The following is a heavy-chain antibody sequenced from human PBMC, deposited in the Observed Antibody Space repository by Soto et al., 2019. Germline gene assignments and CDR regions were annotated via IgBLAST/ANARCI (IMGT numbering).Heavy chain of an antibody. D-gene: IGHD4-17*01. J-gene: IGHJ4*02. CDR2: INPSEGST. Sequence: QGFLVQSGAEVKKPGASVKVSCKTSGYTFTTYYMHGVRQAPGQGLEWMGVINPSEGSTYSAQKCQGRVTMTRDTSTSTVYLELSSLRAEDSAMYYCVRDRFGYGDSGDWGQGTLVTVSS. CDR1: GYTFTTYY. V-gene: IGHV1-46*01. CDR3: VRDRFGYGDSGD.